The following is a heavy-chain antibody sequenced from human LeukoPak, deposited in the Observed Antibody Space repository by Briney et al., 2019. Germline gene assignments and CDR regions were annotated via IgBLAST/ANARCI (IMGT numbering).Heavy chain of an antibody. V-gene: IGHV3-33*08. Sequence: PGGSLRLSCAASGFTFSTYGMHWFRQAPGKGLEWVAIIWYDGSKTYYAASMKGRFTISRDNSKNTLYLQMNSLRAEDTAVYYCAREIAAVGAFFDYWGQGALVTVSS. CDR1: GFTFSTYG. CDR3: AREIAAVGAFFDY. J-gene: IGHJ4*02. CDR2: IWYDGSKT. D-gene: IGHD6-13*01.